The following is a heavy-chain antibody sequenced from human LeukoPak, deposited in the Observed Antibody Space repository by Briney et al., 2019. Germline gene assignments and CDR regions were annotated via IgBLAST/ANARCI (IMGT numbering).Heavy chain of an antibody. CDR1: GFTFSSYG. J-gene: IGHJ6*02. CDR2: ISYDGSNK. D-gene: IGHD1-26*01. CDR3: ARGGSYSRPAYYGMDV. Sequence: GGSLRLSCAASGFTFSSYGMHWVRQAPGKGLEWVAVISYDGSNKYYADSVKGRFTISRDNSKNTLYLQMNSLRAEDTAVYYCARGGSYSRPAYYGMDVWGQGTTVTVSS. V-gene: IGHV3-30*03.